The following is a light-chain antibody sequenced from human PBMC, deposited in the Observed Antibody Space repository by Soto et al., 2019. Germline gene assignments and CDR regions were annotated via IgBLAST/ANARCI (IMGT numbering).Light chain of an antibody. V-gene: IGLV1-40*01. CDR2: GNS. CDR3: QSYDSSLSGSWV. CDR1: SSNIGAGYD. J-gene: IGLJ3*02. Sequence: QSVLTQPPSVSGAPGQRDTISCTGSSSNIGAGYDVHWYQQLPGTAPKLLIYGNSNRPSGVPDRFSGSKSGTSASLAITGLQAEDEADYDCQSYDSSLSGSWVFGGGTQLTVL.